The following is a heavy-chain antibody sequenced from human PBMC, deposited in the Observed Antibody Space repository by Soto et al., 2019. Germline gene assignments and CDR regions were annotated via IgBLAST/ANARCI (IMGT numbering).Heavy chain of an antibody. J-gene: IGHJ6*02. CDR2: TSYDGSKK. Sequence: QVQLVESGGGVVQPGRSLRLSCAASGFTFSNYGMHWVRQAPGKGLEWVAVTSYDGSKKYYADSVKGRFTISKDNSKNKVYLQMNSLRIEDTAVYYCAKWGLSGHCMDACGQGTTVTFSS. V-gene: IGHV3-30*18. CDR3: AKWGLSGHCMDA. CDR1: GFTFSNYG. D-gene: IGHD7-27*01.